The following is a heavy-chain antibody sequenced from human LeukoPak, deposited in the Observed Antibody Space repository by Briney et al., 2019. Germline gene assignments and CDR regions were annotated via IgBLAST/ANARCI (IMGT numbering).Heavy chain of an antibody. CDR3: AKDGRFLEWGTHNWFDP. J-gene: IGHJ5*02. D-gene: IGHD3-3*01. V-gene: IGHV3-9*01. CDR2: ISWNSGSI. CDR1: GFTFDDYA. Sequence: GRSLRLSCAASGFTFDDYAMHWVRQAPGKGLEWVSGISWNSGSIGYADSVKGRFTISRDNAKNSLYLQMNSLRAEDTALYYCAKDGRFLEWGTHNWFDPWGQGTLVTVSS.